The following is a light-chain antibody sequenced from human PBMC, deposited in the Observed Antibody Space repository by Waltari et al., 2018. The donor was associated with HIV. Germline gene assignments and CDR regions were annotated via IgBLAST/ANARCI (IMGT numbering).Light chain of an antibody. V-gene: IGLV1-44*01. CDR2: RNS. CDR3: AAWDDSLNGYV. J-gene: IGLJ1*01. CDR1: SSNIGSYT. Sequence: QSVLTQPPSASGTPGHRVTISCSGSSSNIGSYTVNWYQHLPATAPQLLIFRNSQRPHGVPELFSGSKSGTAASLAISGLQSEDEADYYCAAWDDSLNGYVFGTGTRVTVL.